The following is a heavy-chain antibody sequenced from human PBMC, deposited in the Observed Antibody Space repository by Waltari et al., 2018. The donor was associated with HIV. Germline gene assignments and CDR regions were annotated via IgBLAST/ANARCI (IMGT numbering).Heavy chain of an antibody. Sequence: QVQLRQWGAGLLKPSETLSLTCAVYGGSFSGSYWSWLRQPPGQGRGGIGEIKHSGSTNYNPSLKSRVTISVDTSKNQFSLKLTSVTAADTAVFYCARARLVSRGQYCSTTSCLPHYYYYYGMDVWGQGTTVTVSS. D-gene: IGHD2-2*01. CDR3: ARARLVSRGQYCSTTSCLPHYYYYYGMDV. V-gene: IGHV4-34*01. CDR1: GGSFSGSY. CDR2: IKHSGST. J-gene: IGHJ6*02.